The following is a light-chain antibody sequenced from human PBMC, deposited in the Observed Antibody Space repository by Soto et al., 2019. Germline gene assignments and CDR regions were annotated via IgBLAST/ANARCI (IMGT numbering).Light chain of an antibody. CDR1: QSLSSN. Sequence: EIVMTQSPATLSVSPGERATLSCRASQSLSSNLAWYQQKPGQAPRLLIYDASTRATGIPARFSGSGSGTEFTLTISSLQYEDFAVYYCQQYNNWPPWTFGQGTKVEIK. J-gene: IGKJ1*01. CDR3: QQYNNWPPWT. CDR2: DAS. V-gene: IGKV3-15*01.